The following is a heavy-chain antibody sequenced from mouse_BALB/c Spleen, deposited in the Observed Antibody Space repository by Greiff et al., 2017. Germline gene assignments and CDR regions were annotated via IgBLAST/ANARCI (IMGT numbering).Heavy chain of an antibody. V-gene: IGHV1-5*01. D-gene: IGHD1-1*01. CDR1: GYTFTSYW. CDR2: IYAGNSDT. J-gene: IGHJ4*01. Sequence: VQLQQSGTVLARPGASVSMSCTASGYTFTSYWMHWVKQRPGQGLEWIGAIYAGNSDTSYNQKFKGKAKLTAVTSTSSAYMELSSLTNEDSAVYYCTRYISTGGAGYYAMDDWGQGTTVTVSS. CDR3: TRYISTGGAGYYAMDD.